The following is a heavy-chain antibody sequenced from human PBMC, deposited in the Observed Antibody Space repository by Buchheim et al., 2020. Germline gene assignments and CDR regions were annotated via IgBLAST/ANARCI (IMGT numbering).Heavy chain of an antibody. CDR3: ARAYCSITSCYKKYFDY. Sequence: QVQLVQSGAEVKKPGASVKVSCKASGYTFTSYYIHWVRQAPGQGLEWTGIINPSGGSTTYAHRFHDRVTMTRDMSTSTVYMELSSLISEDTAVYYCARAYCSITSCYKKYFDYWGQGTL. V-gene: IGHV1-46*01. D-gene: IGHD2-2*01. J-gene: IGHJ4*02. CDR1: GYTFTSYY. CDR2: INPSGGST.